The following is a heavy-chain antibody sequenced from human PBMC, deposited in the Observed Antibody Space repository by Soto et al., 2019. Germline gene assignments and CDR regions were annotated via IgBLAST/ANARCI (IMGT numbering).Heavy chain of an antibody. CDR1: GGTISSWY. CDR3: ARRYGSAIDY. V-gene: IGHV4-59*08. D-gene: IGHD1-26*01. Sequence: QVQLQESGPGLVKPSETLSLTCTVSGGTISSWYWSWIRQPPGKGLEWIGYIYYSGSTNCNPSLKSRVTISVSTSKDPVSLKLGSVAAADAAVDCWARRYGSAIDYWGQGTLVTVSS. CDR2: IYYSGST. J-gene: IGHJ4*02.